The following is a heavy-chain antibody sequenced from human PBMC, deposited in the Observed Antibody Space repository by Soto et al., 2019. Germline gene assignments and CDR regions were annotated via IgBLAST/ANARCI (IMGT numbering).Heavy chain of an antibody. CDR1: GGTFSSYA. V-gene: IGHV1-69*10. CDR3: ARGQVALSSAYCYYYYGMDV. J-gene: IGHJ6*02. Sequence: ASVKVSCKASGGTFSSYAISWVRQAPGQGLEWMGGIIPILGIANYAQKFQGRVTITAGKSTSTAYMELSSLRSEDTAVYYCARGQVALSSAYCYYYYGMDVWGQGTTVTVSS. CDR2: IIPILGIA. D-gene: IGHD6-6*01.